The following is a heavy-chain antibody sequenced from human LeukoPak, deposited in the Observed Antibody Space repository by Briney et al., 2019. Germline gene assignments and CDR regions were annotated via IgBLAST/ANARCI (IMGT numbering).Heavy chain of an antibody. J-gene: IGHJ4*02. V-gene: IGHV4-34*01. CDR3: ARGPYSRPQTLGY. CDR1: GGSFSGYY. Sequence: KPSETLSLTCAVYGGSFSGYYWSWIRQPPGKGLEWIGEINHSGSTNYNPSLKSRVTISVDTSKNQFSLKLSSVTAADTAVYYCARGPYSRPQTLGYWGQGTLVTVSS. CDR2: INHSGST. D-gene: IGHD1-26*01.